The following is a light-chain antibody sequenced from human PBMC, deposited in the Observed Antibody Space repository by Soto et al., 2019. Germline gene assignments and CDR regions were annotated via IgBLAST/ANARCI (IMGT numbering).Light chain of an antibody. V-gene: IGKV3-20*01. CDR2: GAS. CDR1: QSVSRSY. CDR3: QQYGSSTYT. J-gene: IGKJ2*01. Sequence: EILLTQSPGPVSFSPGEKATPSLRASQSVSRSYLAWYQLKPGQAPRLLIYGASSRATGIPDRFSGSGSGTDFTLTISRLEPEDFAVYYCQQYGSSTYTFGQGTKVDI.